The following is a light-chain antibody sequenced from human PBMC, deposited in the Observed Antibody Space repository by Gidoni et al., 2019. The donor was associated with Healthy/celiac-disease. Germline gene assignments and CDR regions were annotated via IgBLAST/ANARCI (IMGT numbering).Light chain of an antibody. J-gene: IGKJ4*01. CDR2: GAS. CDR3: QQYNNWPPLT. Sequence: EIVMTQSPATLSVSPGERATLSCRASQSVSSNLAWYQQKPGQAPRLLIYGASTRATGIPARFSGIGSGTEFTLTISSLLSEDFAVYYCQQYNNWPPLTFGGGTKVEIK. CDR1: QSVSSN. V-gene: IGKV3-15*01.